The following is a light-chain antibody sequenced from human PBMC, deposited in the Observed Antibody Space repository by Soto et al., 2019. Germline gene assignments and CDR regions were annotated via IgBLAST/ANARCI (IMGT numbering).Light chain of an antibody. CDR1: QSVGNY. CDR3: QQRSNWPPIT. CDR2: IAS. V-gene: IGKV3-11*01. J-gene: IGKJ5*01. Sequence: EIVLTQSPATLSLSPGKRATLSCRASQSVGNYLAWYLQRPGQAPRLLIYIASNRATGIPDRFSGSGSGTDFTLTISSLEPEDFAVYYCQQRSNWPPITLGQGTRLEIK.